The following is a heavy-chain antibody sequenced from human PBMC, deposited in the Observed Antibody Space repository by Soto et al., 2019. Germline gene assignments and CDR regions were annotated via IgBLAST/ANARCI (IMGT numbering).Heavy chain of an antibody. Sequence: ASVKVSCKASGGTFSSYAISWVRQAPGQGLEWMGGIIPIFGTANYAQKFQGRVTITADESTSTAYMELRSLRSEDTAVYYCARDTEHITMIVVVKQPEYYYYGMDVWGQGTTVTVSS. D-gene: IGHD3-22*01. V-gene: IGHV1-69*13. CDR3: ARDTEHITMIVVVKQPEYYYYGMDV. J-gene: IGHJ6*02. CDR1: GGTFSSYA. CDR2: IIPIFGTA.